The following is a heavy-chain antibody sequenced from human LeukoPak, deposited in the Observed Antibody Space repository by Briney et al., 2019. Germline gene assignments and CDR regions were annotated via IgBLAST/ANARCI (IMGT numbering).Heavy chain of an antibody. CDR2: IYYSGST. Sequence: SSETLSLTCTVSGVSISSFYWSWIRQPPGKGLECIGYIYYSGSTNYNPSLKSRVTMSVDTSKNQFSQKLSSVTAADTAVYYCARAGYGVGDTAHHYFDYWGQGTLVTVSS. CDR1: GVSISSFY. D-gene: IGHD1-26*01. J-gene: IGHJ4*02. CDR3: ARAGYGVGDTAHHYFDY. V-gene: IGHV4-59*01.